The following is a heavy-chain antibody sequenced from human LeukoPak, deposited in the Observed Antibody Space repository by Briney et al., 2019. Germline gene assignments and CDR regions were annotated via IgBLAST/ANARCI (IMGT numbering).Heavy chain of an antibody. V-gene: IGHV3-21*01. CDR1: GFTFSSYS. Sequence: GGSLRLSCAASGFTFSSYSMNWVRQAPGKGLEWVSSISSSSSYIYYADSVKGRFTVSRDNAKNSLYLQMNSLRAEDTAVYYCAREVDRSTDMDYWGQGTLVTVSS. CDR3: AREVDRSTDMDY. J-gene: IGHJ4*02. CDR2: ISSSSSYI. D-gene: IGHD5/OR15-5a*01.